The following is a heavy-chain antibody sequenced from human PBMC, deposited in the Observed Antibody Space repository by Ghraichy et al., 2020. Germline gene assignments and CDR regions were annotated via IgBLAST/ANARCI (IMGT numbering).Heavy chain of an antibody. CDR3: AKSPSGPIFISSGWHYFDY. J-gene: IGHJ4*02. CDR2: IRYDGSNK. Sequence: GGSLRLSCAASGFTFSSYGMHWVRQAPGKGLEWVAFIRYDGSNKYYADSVKGRFTISRDNSKNTLYLQMNSLRAEDTAVYYCAKSPSGPIFISSGWHYFDYWGQGTLVTVSS. D-gene: IGHD6-19*01. CDR1: GFTFSSYG. V-gene: IGHV3-30*02.